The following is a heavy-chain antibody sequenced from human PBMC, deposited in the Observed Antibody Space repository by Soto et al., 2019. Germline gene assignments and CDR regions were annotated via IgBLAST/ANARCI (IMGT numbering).Heavy chain of an antibody. CDR1: GFTFGDYA. J-gene: IGHJ4*02. Sequence: GGSLRLSCTASGFTFGDYAMSWFRQAPGKGLEWVGFIRSKAYGGTTEYAASVKGRFTISRDDSKSIAYLQMNSLKTEDTAVYYCSPGDFWSGYYFDYWGQGTLVTVSS. CDR2: IRSKAYGGTT. CDR3: SPGDFWSGYYFDY. V-gene: IGHV3-49*03. D-gene: IGHD3-3*01.